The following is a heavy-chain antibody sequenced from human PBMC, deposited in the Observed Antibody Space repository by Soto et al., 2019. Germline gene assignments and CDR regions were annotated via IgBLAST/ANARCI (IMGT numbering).Heavy chain of an antibody. Sequence: SQTLSLTCAISGDSVSSNSVAWNWIRQSPSRGFEWLGRTYYRSKWYKDYAVSVKSRITINPDTSKNQFSLQLNSVTPEDTAVYYCARFRQQLLGKKFYYYGMDVWGQGTTV. CDR3: ARFRQQLLGKKFYYYGMDV. D-gene: IGHD6-13*01. CDR1: GDSVSSNSVA. J-gene: IGHJ6*02. CDR2: TYYRSKWYK. V-gene: IGHV6-1*01.